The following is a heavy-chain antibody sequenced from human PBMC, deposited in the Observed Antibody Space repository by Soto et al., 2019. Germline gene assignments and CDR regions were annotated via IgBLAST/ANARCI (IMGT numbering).Heavy chain of an antibody. V-gene: IGHV1-3*04. CDR1: GYTFTSYA. J-gene: IGHJ4*02. D-gene: IGHD6-13*01. Sequence: QVPLVQSGAEVKKPGASVKVSCKASGYTFTSYAIHWVRQAPGQRLEWMGWINTAKDNTKYSQKFQGRVTITRDTSASIVYMELSSLRSEDTAVYYCARGSSWSYFDYWGQGTLVTVSS. CDR2: INTAKDNT. CDR3: ARGSSWSYFDY.